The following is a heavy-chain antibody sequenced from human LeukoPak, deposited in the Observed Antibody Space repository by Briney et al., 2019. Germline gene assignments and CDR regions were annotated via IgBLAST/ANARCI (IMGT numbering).Heavy chain of an antibody. CDR2: IYHSGST. J-gene: IGHJ5*02. CDR1: GVSISSSNW. Sequence: SEALSLTCAVSGVSISSSNWWSWVRQPPGKGLEWIGEIYHSGSTNYNPSLKSRVTISVDKSKNQFSLKLSSVTAADTAVYYCAHSTPGTWFDPWGQGTLVTVSS. CDR3: AHSTPGTWFDP. V-gene: IGHV4-4*02. D-gene: IGHD1-14*01.